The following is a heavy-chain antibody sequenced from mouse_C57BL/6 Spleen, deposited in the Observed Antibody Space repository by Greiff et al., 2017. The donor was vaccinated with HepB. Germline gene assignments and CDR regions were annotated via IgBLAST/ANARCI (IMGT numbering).Heavy chain of an antibody. Sequence: VQLQQSGAELVMPGASVKLSCKASGYTFTSYWMHWVKQRPGQGLEWIGEIDPSDSYTNYNQKFKGKSTLTVDKSSSTAYMQLSSLTSEDSAVYYCARSMVRGFDYWGQGTTLTVSS. CDR1: GYTFTSYW. CDR2: IDPSDSYT. D-gene: IGHD2-2*01. CDR3: ARSMVRGFDY. V-gene: IGHV1-69*01. J-gene: IGHJ2*01.